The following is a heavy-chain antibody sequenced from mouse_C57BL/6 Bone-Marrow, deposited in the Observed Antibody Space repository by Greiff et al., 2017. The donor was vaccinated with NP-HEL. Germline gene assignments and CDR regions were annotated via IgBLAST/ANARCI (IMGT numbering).Heavy chain of an antibody. Sequence: EVKLVESGGGLVKPGGSLKLSCAAFGFTFSSYAMSWVRQTPEKRLEWVATISDGGSYTYYPDNVKGRFTISRDNAKNNLYLQMSHLKSEDTAMYYCARDLMATVVAHYYAMDYWGQGTSVTVSS. J-gene: IGHJ4*01. CDR3: ARDLMATVVAHYYAMDY. D-gene: IGHD1-1*01. CDR2: ISDGGSYT. V-gene: IGHV5-4*01. CDR1: GFTFSSYA.